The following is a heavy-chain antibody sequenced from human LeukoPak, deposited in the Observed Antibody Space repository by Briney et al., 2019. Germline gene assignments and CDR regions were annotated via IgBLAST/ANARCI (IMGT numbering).Heavy chain of an antibody. CDR3: TREDGPSLRFLEWNY. Sequence: PGQGLDWMGWTSFYEGNTNYAQKFQGRVTMSTDTSTSSAYMELRSLRTDEMAVNYCTREDGPSLRFLEWNYWGQGTLVTVSS. J-gene: IGHJ4*02. D-gene: IGHD3-3*01. CDR2: TSFYEGNT. V-gene: IGHV1-18*03.